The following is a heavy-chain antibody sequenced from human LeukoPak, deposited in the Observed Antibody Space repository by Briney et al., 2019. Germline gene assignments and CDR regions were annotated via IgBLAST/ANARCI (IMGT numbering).Heavy chain of an antibody. D-gene: IGHD6-19*01. CDR3: ARPPSSGWYGGWYYYMDV. CDR2: ISAYNGHT. CDR1: GYTFTSYG. V-gene: IGHV1-18*01. J-gene: IGHJ6*03. Sequence: ASVKVSCKASGYTFTSYGISWVRQAPGQGLEWMGWISAYNGHTKYVQKFQGRVTMSTDTSTSTAYMELRSLRSEDTAVYYCARPPSSGWYGGWYYYMDVWGKGTTVTVSS.